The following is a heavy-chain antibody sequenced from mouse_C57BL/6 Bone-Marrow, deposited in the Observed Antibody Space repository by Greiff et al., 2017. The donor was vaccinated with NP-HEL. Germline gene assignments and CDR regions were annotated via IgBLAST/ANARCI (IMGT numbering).Heavy chain of an antibody. D-gene: IGHD2-4*01. V-gene: IGHV1-19*01. CDR2: INPYNGGT. CDR1: GYTFTDYY. Sequence: EVHLVESGPVLVKPGASVKMSCKASGYTFTDYYMNWVKQSHGKSLEWIGVINPYNGGTSYNQKFKGKATLTVDKSSSTAYMELNSLTSEDSAVYYCALGLRTSPWFAYWGQGTLVTVSA. CDR3: ALGLRTSPWFAY. J-gene: IGHJ3*01.